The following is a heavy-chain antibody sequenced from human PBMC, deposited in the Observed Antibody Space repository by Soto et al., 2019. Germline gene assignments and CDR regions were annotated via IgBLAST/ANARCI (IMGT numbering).Heavy chain of an antibody. CDR2: IYYRGNT. V-gene: IGHV4-39*01. J-gene: IGHJ4*02. Sequence: SETLSLTCTVSGGSISSGGHYWGWIRQPPGKGLEWSGSIYYRGNTYYNPSLMSRVTISVDTYNNQFSLKLSSVTAADTAVYYCAIHKDTSSRYILHDYWGQGTMVPVSP. D-gene: IGHD6-13*01. CDR1: GGSISSGGHY. CDR3: AIHKDTSSRYILHDY.